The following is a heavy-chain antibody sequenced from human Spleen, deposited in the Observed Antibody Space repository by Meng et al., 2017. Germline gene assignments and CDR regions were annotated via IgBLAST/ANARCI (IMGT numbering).Heavy chain of an antibody. J-gene: IGHJ6*02. CDR1: GGSFSGYY. Sequence: SETLSLTCAVYGGSFSGYYWSWIRQPPGKGLEWIGEINHSGSTNYNPSLKSRVTISVDETKNQFSLKLSSVTAAGTAVYYCGASIAVASMDVWGQGTTVTVSS. CDR2: INHSGST. D-gene: IGHD6-19*01. V-gene: IGHV4-34*01. CDR3: GASIAVASMDV.